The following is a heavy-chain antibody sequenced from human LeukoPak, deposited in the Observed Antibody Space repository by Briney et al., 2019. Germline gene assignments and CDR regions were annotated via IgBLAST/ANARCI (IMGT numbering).Heavy chain of an antibody. CDR1: GGSFSGYY. Sequence: SETLSLTCAVYGGSFSGYYWSWIRQPPGKGLEWIGEINHSGSTNYNPSLKSRVTISVDTSKNQFSLRLSSVTAADTAVYYCATSIRPAVTMVRGAPDVWGQGTTVTVSS. D-gene: IGHD3-10*01. V-gene: IGHV4-34*01. J-gene: IGHJ6*02. CDR2: INHSGST. CDR3: ATSIRPAVTMVRGAPDV.